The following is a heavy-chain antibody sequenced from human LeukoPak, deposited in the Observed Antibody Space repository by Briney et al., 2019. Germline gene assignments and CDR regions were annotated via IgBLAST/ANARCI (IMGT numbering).Heavy chain of an antibody. CDR2: INQDESRK. CDR3: ARGSAGNVVGEVAWAWFDP. V-gene: IGHV3-7*02. Sequence: PGGSLRLSCAASGFTFSSYWMSWVRQAPGKGLEWVANINQDESRKYYVDSVKGRFTISRDNAKNSLYLHMNTLRAEDTAVYYCARGSAGNVVGEVAWAWFDPWGQGTLVTVSS. J-gene: IGHJ5*02. D-gene: IGHD3-10*01. CDR1: GFTFSSYW.